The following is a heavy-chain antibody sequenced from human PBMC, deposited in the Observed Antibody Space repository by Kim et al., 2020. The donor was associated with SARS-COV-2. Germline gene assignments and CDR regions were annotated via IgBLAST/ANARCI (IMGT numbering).Heavy chain of an antibody. Sequence: SETLSLTCTVSGGSISRSSYYWGWIRQPPGKGLEWIGSIYYSGSTYYNPSLKSRVTISVDTSKNQFSLKLSSVTAADTAVYYCARHLRGGIAVAGGYYFDYWGQGTLVTVSS. V-gene: IGHV4-39*01. J-gene: IGHJ4*02. CDR1: GGSISRSSYY. CDR2: IYYSGST. CDR3: ARHLRGGIAVAGGYYFDY. D-gene: IGHD6-19*01.